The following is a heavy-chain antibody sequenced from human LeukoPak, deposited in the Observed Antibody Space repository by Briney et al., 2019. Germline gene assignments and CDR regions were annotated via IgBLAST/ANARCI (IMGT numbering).Heavy chain of an antibody. CDR3: ARHSPEYCSSRTGLDY. CDR2: IDPSDSYT. J-gene: IGHJ4*02. D-gene: IGHD6-13*01. CDR1: GYSFTSYW. V-gene: IGHV5-10-1*01. Sequence: GESLKISFKGSGYSFTSYWISWVRQMPGKGLEWMGRIDPSDSYTNYSPSFQGHVTISADKSISTAYLQWSSLKASDTAMYYCARHSPEYCSSRTGLDYWGQGTLVTVSS.